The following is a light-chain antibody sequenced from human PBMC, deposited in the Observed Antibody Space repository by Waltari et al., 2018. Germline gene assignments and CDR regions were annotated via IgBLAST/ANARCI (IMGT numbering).Light chain of an antibody. CDR3: QVWDSDSDHYV. V-gene: IGLV3-21*02. Sequence: SYVLTQPPSVSVAPGQTASIACGGDKIGSKTVHWYQQKPGQAPVLVVYDDSNRPSGIPERLSGSNSGKTATLTISRVEAGDEADYYCQVWDSDSDHYVFGTGTEVTVL. J-gene: IGLJ1*01. CDR1: KIGSKT. CDR2: DDS.